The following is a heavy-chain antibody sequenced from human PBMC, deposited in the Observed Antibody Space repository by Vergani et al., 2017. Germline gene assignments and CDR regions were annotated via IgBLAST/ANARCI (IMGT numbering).Heavy chain of an antibody. CDR3: ARGLRFLEWLFDY. J-gene: IGHJ4*02. CDR2: IYYSGST. D-gene: IGHD3-3*01. CDR1: GGSISSSSYY. Sequence: QLQLQESGPGLVKPSETLSLTCTVSGGSISSSSYYWGWIRQPPGKGLGWIGSIYYSGSTYYNPSLKSRVTISVDTSKNQFSLKLSSVTAADTAVYYCARGLRFLEWLFDYWGQGTLVTVSS. V-gene: IGHV4-39*07.